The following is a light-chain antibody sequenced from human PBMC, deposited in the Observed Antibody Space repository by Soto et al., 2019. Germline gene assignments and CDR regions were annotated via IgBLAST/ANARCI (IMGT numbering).Light chain of an antibody. J-gene: IGKJ3*01. CDR1: QSVSSY. CDR3: QQRSNWPAT. CDR2: DAS. V-gene: IGKV3-11*01. Sequence: EIVLTQSPATLSLSPGERATLSCRASQSVSSYLAWYQQKPGQAPRLLIYDASNRATGIPARFSGSGSGTDFHLTPSSLEPEDFAVYYCQQRSNWPATFGPGTKVDIK.